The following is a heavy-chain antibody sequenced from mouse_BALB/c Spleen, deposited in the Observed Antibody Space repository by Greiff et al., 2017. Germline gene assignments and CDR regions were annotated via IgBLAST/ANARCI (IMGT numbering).Heavy chain of an antibody. J-gene: IGHJ4*01. D-gene: IGHD1-1*01. Sequence: EVMLVESGGGLVQPGGSRKLSCAASGFTFSSFGMHWVRQAPEKGLEWVAYISSGSSTIYYADTVKGRFTISRDNPKNTLFLQMTSLRSEDTAMYYCARRTVRDAMGYWGQGTSVTVSS. CDR2: ISSGSSTI. CDR3: ARRTVRDAMGY. V-gene: IGHV5-17*02. CDR1: GFTFSSFG.